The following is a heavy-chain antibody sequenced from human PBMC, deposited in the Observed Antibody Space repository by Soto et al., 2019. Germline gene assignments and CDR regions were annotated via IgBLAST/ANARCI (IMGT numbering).Heavy chain of an antibody. CDR1: GYTLTNFY. J-gene: IGHJ6*02. V-gene: IGHV1-46*01. CDR2: INPNGGST. D-gene: IGHD3-22*01. Sequence: ASVKVSCKASGYTLTNFYIHWVRQAPGQGLEWMGIINPNGGSTNYAHKFQDRVTMTRDTSTSTVYMELSRLRSDDTAVYYCAREGKGPNYYDSTGYYYGYGMDVWGQGTTVTVSS. CDR3: AREGKGPNYYDSTGYYYGYGMDV.